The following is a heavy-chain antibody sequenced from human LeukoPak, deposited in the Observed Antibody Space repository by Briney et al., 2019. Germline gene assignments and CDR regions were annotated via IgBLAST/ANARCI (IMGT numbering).Heavy chain of an antibody. CDR3: ARHYTIEGRAAAGVWYFDL. D-gene: IGHD6-13*01. Sequence: SETLSLTCTVSGGSISSYYWSWIRQPPGKGLEWIGYIYYSGSTNYNPSLKSRVTISVDTSKNQFSLKLSSVTAADTAVYYCARHYTIEGRAAAGVWYFDLWGRGTLVTVSS. V-gene: IGHV4-59*08. CDR1: GGSISSYY. J-gene: IGHJ2*01. CDR2: IYYSGST.